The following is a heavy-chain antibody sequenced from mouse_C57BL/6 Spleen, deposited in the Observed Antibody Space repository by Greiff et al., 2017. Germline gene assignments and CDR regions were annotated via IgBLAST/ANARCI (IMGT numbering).Heavy chain of an antibody. CDR3: ASESLYDYYAMDY. Sequence: QVQLKQPGTELVKPGASVKLSCKASGYTFTSYWMHWVKQRTGQGLEWIGNINPSNGGTNYNEKFKSKATLTVDKSSSTAYMQLSSLTSEDSAVXYCASESLYDYYAMDYWGQGTSVTVSS. CDR1: GYTFTSYW. V-gene: IGHV1-53*01. D-gene: IGHD2-3*01. J-gene: IGHJ4*01. CDR2: INPSNGGT.